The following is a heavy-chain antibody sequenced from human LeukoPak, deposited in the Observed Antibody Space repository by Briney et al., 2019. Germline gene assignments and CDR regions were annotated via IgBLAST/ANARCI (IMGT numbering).Heavy chain of an antibody. CDR1: GGSISGYY. J-gene: IGHJ3*02. Sequence: SETLSLTCTVSGGSISGYYWSWIREPPGKGLEWIGYIYYSGTTHYNPSLESRVTISVDTYKNQFSLKLNSVTAADTAVYYCARHCDILTGYSAYPFDIWGQGTMVSVSS. V-gene: IGHV4-59*08. CDR3: ARHCDILTGYSAYPFDI. D-gene: IGHD3-9*01. CDR2: IYYSGTT.